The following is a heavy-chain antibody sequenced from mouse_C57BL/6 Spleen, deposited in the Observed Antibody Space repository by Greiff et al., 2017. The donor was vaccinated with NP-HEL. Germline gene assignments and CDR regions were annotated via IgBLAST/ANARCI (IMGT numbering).Heavy chain of an antibody. J-gene: IGHJ2*01. CDR2: IHPNSGST. D-gene: IGHD2-4*01. CDR3: ARFDYMYYFDY. CDR1: GYTFTSYW. Sequence: VKLQQPGAELVKPGASVKLSCKASGYTFTSYWMHWVKQRPGQGLEWIGMIHPNSGSTNYNEKFKSKATLTVDKSSSTAYMQLSSLTSEDSAVYYCARFDYMYYFDYWGQGTTLTVSS. V-gene: IGHV1-64*01.